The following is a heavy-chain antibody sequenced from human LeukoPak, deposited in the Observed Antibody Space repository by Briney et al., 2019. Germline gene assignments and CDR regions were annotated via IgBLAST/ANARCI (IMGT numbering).Heavy chain of an antibody. Sequence: ASVTVSCTAFGYTFTSYYMHWVRQAPGHGLEWMGIINPSGGSTNYAQNFQGRVTMTRDTSTSTVYMELSSLRFEDTAVYYCARAPRYCSGGSCYSLAFDIWGQGTMVTVSS. V-gene: IGHV1-46*01. D-gene: IGHD2-15*01. J-gene: IGHJ3*02. CDR1: GYTFTSYY. CDR2: INPSGGST. CDR3: ARAPRYCSGGSCYSLAFDI.